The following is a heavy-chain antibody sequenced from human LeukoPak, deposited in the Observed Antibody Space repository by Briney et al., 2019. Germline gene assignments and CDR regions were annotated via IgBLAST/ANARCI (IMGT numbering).Heavy chain of an antibody. Sequence: SETLSLTCIVSGGSISIRHWSWIRQPAGKGLEWIGHIYSSGSSNYNPSLKSRVTMSVDTSTNHFSLKLTSVTAADTAVYYCARRWTGENAFDIWGQGTMVTVSS. D-gene: IGHD3/OR15-3a*01. CDR2: IYSSGSS. CDR1: GGSISIRH. V-gene: IGHV4-4*07. CDR3: ARRWTGENAFDI. J-gene: IGHJ3*02.